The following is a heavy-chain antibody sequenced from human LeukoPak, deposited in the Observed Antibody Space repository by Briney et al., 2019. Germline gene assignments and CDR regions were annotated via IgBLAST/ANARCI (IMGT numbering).Heavy chain of an antibody. D-gene: IGHD6-13*01. CDR2: ISYDGSNK. Sequence: GGSLRLSCAASGFTLSSYAMHWVRQAPGKGLEWVAVISYDGSNKYYADSVKGRFTISRDNSKNTLYLQMNSLRAEDTAVYYAAAGDAFDIWGQGTMVTVSS. J-gene: IGHJ3*02. CDR1: GFTLSSYA. CDR3: AAGDAFDI. V-gene: IGHV3-30*04.